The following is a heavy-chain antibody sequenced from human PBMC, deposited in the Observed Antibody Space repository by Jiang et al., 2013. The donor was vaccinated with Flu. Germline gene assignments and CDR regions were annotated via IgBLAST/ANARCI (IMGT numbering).Heavy chain of an antibody. CDR2: ISPSSSST. Sequence: VQLLESGGGLVQPGESLRLSCTASGFTFNTFEMTWVRQAPGKGLDWVSFISPSSSSTKYADSVKGRFTISRDNSENTLFLQMNSLRAEDTAVYYCVKGGWLDDWGQGILVTVSS. CDR3: VKGGWLDD. J-gene: IGHJ4*02. CDR1: GFTFNTFE. D-gene: IGHD6-19*01. V-gene: IGHV3-23*01.